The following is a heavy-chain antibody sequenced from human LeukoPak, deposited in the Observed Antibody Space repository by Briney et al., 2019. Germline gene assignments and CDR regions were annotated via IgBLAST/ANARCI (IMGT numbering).Heavy chain of an antibody. CDR3: ARGRVVVVPAALDY. J-gene: IGHJ4*02. Sequence: GASVKVSCKASGYTFTGYYMHWVRQAPGQGLEWMGWISAYNGNTNYAQKLQGRVAMTTDTSTSTAYMELRSLRSDDTAVYYCARGRVVVVPAALDYWGQGTLVTVSS. CDR2: ISAYNGNT. V-gene: IGHV1-18*04. D-gene: IGHD2-2*01. CDR1: GYTFTGYY.